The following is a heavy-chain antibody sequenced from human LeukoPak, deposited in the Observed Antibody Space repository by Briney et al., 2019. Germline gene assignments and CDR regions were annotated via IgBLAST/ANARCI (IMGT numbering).Heavy chain of an antibody. D-gene: IGHD4-17*01. CDR2: TPYHGVSR. Sequence: PGGSLRLSCAASGFIFGSYGMHWVRQAPGKGLEWVAFTPYHGVSRYYTESVKGRFTISRDNSKSTLYLQMNSLRIEDTAVYYCAKDRHGGYTSDYWGQGTLVIVSS. CDR1: GFIFGSYG. CDR3: AKDRHGGYTSDY. V-gene: IGHV3-30*02. J-gene: IGHJ4*02.